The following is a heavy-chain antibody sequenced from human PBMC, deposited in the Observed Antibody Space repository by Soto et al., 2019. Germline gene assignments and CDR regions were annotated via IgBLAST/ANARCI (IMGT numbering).Heavy chain of an antibody. CDR1: GGSISSGGYY. D-gene: IGHD3-3*01. CDR2: IYYSGST. CDR3: AQSGGFLEWLLYY. V-gene: IGHV4-31*03. J-gene: IGHJ4*02. Sequence: SETLSLTCTVSGGSISSGGYYWSWIRQHPGKGLEWIGYIYYSGSTYYNPSLKSRVTISVDTSKNQFSQKLSSVTAADTAVYYGAQSGGFLEWLLYYWGQGTLVPVSS.